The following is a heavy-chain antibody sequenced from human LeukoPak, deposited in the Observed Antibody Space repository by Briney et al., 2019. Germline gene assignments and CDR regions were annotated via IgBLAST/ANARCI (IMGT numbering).Heavy chain of an antibody. CDR3: ARNDGYYGYYYYYMDV. CDR1: GGTFSSYA. CDR2: IIPIFGTA. Sequence: EASVKVSCKASGGTFSSYAISWVRQAPGQGLEWMGGIIPIFGTANYAQKFQGRVTITADESASTAYMELSSLRSEDTAVYYCARNDGYYGYYYYYMDVWGKGTTVTISS. J-gene: IGHJ6*03. V-gene: IGHV1-69*13. D-gene: IGHD5-18*01.